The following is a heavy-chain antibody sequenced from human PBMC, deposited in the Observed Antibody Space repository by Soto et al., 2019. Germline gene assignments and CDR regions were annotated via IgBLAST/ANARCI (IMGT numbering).Heavy chain of an antibody. D-gene: IGHD1-7*01. V-gene: IGHV4-4*02. CDR1: GGSFTSNNW. CDR2: IYRTGST. Sequence: SETLSLTCAVSGGSFTSNNWWAWVRQPPGQGLEWIGEIYRTGSTNYNPSLKSRVTISLDKSENQFSLKVTSLTAADTAVYYCESRDPGTSVDYWGQGTLVTVSS. J-gene: IGHJ4*02. CDR3: ESRDPGTSVDY.